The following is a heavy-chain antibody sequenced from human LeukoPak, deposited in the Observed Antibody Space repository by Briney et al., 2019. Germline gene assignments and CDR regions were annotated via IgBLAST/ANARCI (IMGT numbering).Heavy chain of an antibody. CDR3: ARVGERWLQLPDY. J-gene: IGHJ4*02. V-gene: IGHV3-66*02. D-gene: IGHD5-24*01. CDR2: IYSGGST. CDR1: GFTVSSNY. Sequence: PGGSLRLSYAASGFTVSSNYMSWVRQAPGKGLEWVSVIYSGGSTYYADSVKGRFTISRDNSKNTLYLQMNSLRAEDTAVYYCARVGERWLQLPDYWGQGTLVTVSS.